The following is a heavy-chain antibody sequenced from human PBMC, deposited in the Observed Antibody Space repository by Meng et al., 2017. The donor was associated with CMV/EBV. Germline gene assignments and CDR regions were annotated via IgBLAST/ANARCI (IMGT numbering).Heavy chain of an antibody. CDR1: GFTFSSYW. J-gene: IGHJ3*02. D-gene: IGHD2-2*01. Sequence: GESLKISCAASGFTFSSYWMSWVRQAPGKGLEWVANIKQDGSEKYYVDSVKGRSTISRDNAKNSLYLQMNSLRAEDMALYYCARNYVPAAISGDAFDIWGQGTMVTVSS. V-gene: IGHV3-7*03. CDR3: ARNYVPAAISGDAFDI. CDR2: IKQDGSEK.